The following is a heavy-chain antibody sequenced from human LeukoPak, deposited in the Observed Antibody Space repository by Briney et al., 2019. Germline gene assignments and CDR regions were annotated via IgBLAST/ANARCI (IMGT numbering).Heavy chain of an antibody. CDR3: AREREPNRSSTSCYKPYYMDV. J-gene: IGHJ6*03. D-gene: IGHD2-2*02. Sequence: NPSETLSLTCTVSGGSISSGGYYWSWIRQHPGKGLEWIGYIYYSGSTYYNPSLKSRVTISVDTSKNQFSLKLSSVTAADTAVYYCAREREPNRSSTSCYKPYYMDVWGKGTTVTVSS. V-gene: IGHV4-31*03. CDR1: GGSISSGGYY. CDR2: IYYSGST.